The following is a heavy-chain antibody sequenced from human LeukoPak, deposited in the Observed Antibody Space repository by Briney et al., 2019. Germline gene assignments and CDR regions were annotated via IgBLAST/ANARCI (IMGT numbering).Heavy chain of an antibody. J-gene: IGHJ6*02. CDR3: AKDPRTVMVRGVIFRPYGMDV. CDR1: GFTFSSYG. Sequence: GRSLRLSCAASGFTFSSYGMHWVRQAPGKGLEWVSVIAYDGSNKYYADSVKGRFTISRDNSKNTLYLQMNSLRAEDTAVYYCAKDPRTVMVRGVIFRPYGMDVWGQGTTVTVSS. D-gene: IGHD3-10*01. CDR2: IAYDGSNK. V-gene: IGHV3-30*18.